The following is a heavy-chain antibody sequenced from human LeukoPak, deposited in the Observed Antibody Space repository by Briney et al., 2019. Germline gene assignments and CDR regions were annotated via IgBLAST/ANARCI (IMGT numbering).Heavy chain of an antibody. V-gene: IGHV3-74*01. J-gene: IGHJ4*02. CDR2: INSDGSST. CDR3: ARDRDGYNSPLDY. CDR1: GFSFSSYW. D-gene: IGHD5-24*01. Sequence: PGGSLRLSCAAAGFSFSSYWMHWVRQAPGKGLAWVSRINSDGSSTSYADSVKGRFTISRDNAKNTLYLQMNSLRAEDTAVYYCARDRDGYNSPLDYWGQGTLVTVSS.